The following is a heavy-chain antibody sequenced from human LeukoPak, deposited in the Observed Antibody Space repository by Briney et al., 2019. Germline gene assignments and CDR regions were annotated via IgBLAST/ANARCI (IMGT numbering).Heavy chain of an antibody. J-gene: IGHJ4*02. CDR1: GGXISGDY. CDR2: IYYSGST. Sequence: SESLSLTCTVSGGXISGDYCSWIRQSLQGLEWIGYIYYSGSTNYNPSLKSRVTISVDTSRNQFSLKLSSVTAADTAVYYCARYPMTYCSSSSCTDYWGQGTLVTVSS. CDR3: ARYPMTYCSSSSCTDY. D-gene: IGHD2-2*01. V-gene: IGHV4-59*08.